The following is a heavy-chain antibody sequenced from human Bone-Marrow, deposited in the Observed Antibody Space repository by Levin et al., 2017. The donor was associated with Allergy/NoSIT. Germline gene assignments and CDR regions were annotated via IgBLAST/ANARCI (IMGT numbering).Heavy chain of an antibody. CDR3: ARDPPLRSCVPAAPLHSMEVTATHLDN. Sequence: ASVKVSCKASGYTFTTYGISWVRQAPGRGLEWMGWVSAYNGDTKYAQKFQDRVTLTTDTSTTTAYMELRSLRSDDTAVYYCARDPPLRSCVPAAPLHSMEVTATHLDNWGQGTLVTVSS. V-gene: IGHV1-18*01. CDR1: GYTFTTYG. CDR2: VSAYNGDT. D-gene: IGHD2-21*02. J-gene: IGHJ4*02.